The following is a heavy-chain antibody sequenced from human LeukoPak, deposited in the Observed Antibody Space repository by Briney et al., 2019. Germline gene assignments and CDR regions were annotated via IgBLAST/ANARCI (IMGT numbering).Heavy chain of an antibody. Sequence: GGSLRLSCAASGFTFSSYGMHWVRQAPGKGLEWVTFIRYDGSNKSYADSVKGRFTISRDNSKNTLYLQMNSLRADDTAVYYCARDIRGYSYGHFNYWGQGTLVTVSS. V-gene: IGHV3-30*02. J-gene: IGHJ4*02. CDR1: GFTFSSYG. CDR3: ARDIRGYSYGHFNY. D-gene: IGHD5-18*01. CDR2: IRYDGSNK.